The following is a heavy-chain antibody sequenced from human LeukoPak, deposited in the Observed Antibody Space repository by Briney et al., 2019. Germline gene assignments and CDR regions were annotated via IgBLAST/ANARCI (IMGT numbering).Heavy chain of an antibody. V-gene: IGHV3-74*01. Sequence: GGSLRLSCAASGFIFRNYWMHWVRQAPGKGLVWVSHINSDGSRTTYADSVKGRFTISRDNAKNTVYLQMSSLRAEDTAVYYCARDPLYYDASGYYGGFDYWGQGILVTVSS. J-gene: IGHJ4*02. CDR3: ARDPLYYDASGYYGGFDY. CDR1: GFIFRNYW. CDR2: INSDGSRT. D-gene: IGHD3-22*01.